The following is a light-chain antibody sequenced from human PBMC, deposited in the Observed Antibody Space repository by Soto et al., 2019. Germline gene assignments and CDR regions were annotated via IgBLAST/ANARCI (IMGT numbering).Light chain of an antibody. Sequence: DLQMTQSPSSLSASVGDRVTITCRASQGISYHVAWYQQKPGKVPKLLIYGASTLQLGVPSRFSGSGSGTDFTLTISSLQPGDFASYYCQKYNGAPRTFGQGTKVEFK. CDR2: GAS. V-gene: IGKV1-27*01. J-gene: IGKJ1*01. CDR1: QGISYH. CDR3: QKYNGAPRT.